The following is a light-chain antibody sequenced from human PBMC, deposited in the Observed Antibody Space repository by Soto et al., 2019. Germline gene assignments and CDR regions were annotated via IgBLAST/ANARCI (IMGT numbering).Light chain of an antibody. CDR2: TNN. V-gene: IGLV1-44*01. Sequence: QSVLTQPPSASGTPGQRVTISCSGSTSNIGSHSVNWYRHLPGTAPKLLSKTNNQRPSGVPDRFSAYKSGTSASLVISGLQSEDEADYYCATWDDSLKGVFGTGTKVTVL. CDR3: ATWDDSLKGV. CDR1: TSNIGSHS. J-gene: IGLJ1*01.